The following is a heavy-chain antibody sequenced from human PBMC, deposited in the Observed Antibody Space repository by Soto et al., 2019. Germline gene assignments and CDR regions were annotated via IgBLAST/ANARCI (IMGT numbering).Heavy chain of an antibody. CDR3: TRSPGDYDILTGSYFDY. CDR2: IRSKAYGGTT. J-gene: IGHJ4*02. V-gene: IGHV3-49*03. Sequence: PGGSLRLSCTASGFTFGDYAMSWFRQAPGKGLEWVGFIRSKAYGGTTEYAASVKGRFTISRDDSKSIAYLQMNSLKTEDTAVYYCTRSPGDYDILTGSYFDYWGQGTLVTVSS. D-gene: IGHD3-9*01. CDR1: GFTFGDYA.